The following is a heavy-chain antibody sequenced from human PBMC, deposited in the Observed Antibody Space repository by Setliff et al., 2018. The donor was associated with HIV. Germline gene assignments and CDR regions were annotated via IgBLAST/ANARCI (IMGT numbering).Heavy chain of an antibody. J-gene: IGHJ4*02. CDR1: GFTFSDHY. CDR2: VNNDGSSI. Sequence: GVLRLSCAASGFTFSDHYMDWVRQAPGKGLVCVSRVNNDGSSISYADSVKGRFTISRDNAKNTLFLQMNSLRAEDTAVYYCARAQDNYYDSSGYSFDSWGQGSLVTVSS. D-gene: IGHD3-22*01. CDR3: ARAQDNYYDSSGYSFDS. V-gene: IGHV3-74*01.